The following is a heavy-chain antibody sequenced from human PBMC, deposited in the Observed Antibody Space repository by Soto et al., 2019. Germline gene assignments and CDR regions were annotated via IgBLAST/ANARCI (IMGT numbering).Heavy chain of an antibody. CDR1: GFAFSSFG. CDR3: AKAGDGYNSFFDS. J-gene: IGHJ4*02. Sequence: QVQLVQSGGGVVRPGGSLRLSCAGSGFAFSSFGMHWVRQTPDKGLEWVAVISSDGSKTYYADSVKGRDTISRDISANTLYLQMNNLRAEDTALYYCAKAGDGYNSFFDSWGQGALVTVSS. V-gene: IGHV3-30*18. D-gene: IGHD5-12*01. CDR2: ISSDGSKT.